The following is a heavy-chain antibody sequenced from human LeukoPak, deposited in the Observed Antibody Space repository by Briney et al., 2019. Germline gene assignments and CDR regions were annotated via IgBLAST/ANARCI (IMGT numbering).Heavy chain of an antibody. CDR3: ARAIVVAGHLGF. CDR2: ISAYNGNT. D-gene: IGHD6-19*01. CDR1: GYTFISYG. V-gene: IGHV1-18*01. Sequence: ASVTVSCKASGYTFISYGISWVRQAPGQGLEWMGWISAYNGNTNYAQKLQGRVTMTTDTSTSTAYMELRSLRSDDTAVYYCARAIVVAGHLGFWGQGTLVTVSS. J-gene: IGHJ4*02.